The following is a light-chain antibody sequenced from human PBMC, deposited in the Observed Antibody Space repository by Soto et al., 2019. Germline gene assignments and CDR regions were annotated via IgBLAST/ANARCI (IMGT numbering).Light chain of an antibody. Sequence: DIQMTQSPSSLSASVGDRVTISCRASQSISSYLNWYQQQPGKAPKLLIYAASSLQGGVPSRFSGSGAGTDFTLTITGLLPEDSATYYCQQSYSTPQTFGQGTKVQIK. CDR1: QSISSY. V-gene: IGKV1-39*01. J-gene: IGKJ1*01. CDR3: QQSYSTPQT. CDR2: AAS.